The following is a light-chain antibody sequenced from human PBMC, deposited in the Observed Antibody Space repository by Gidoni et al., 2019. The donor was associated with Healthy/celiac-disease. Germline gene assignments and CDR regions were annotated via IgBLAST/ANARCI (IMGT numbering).Light chain of an antibody. CDR1: QSVSSY. CDR3: QQRSNWPT. CDR2: DAS. V-gene: IGKV3-11*01. Sequence: EIVLTQSPATLSVSPGERSTLSGRASQSVSSYLAWYQQKPGQAPRLLIYDASNRATGIPARFSGSGSGTDFTLTISSLEPEDLAVYYCQQRSNWPTFGQGTKVEIK. J-gene: IGKJ1*01.